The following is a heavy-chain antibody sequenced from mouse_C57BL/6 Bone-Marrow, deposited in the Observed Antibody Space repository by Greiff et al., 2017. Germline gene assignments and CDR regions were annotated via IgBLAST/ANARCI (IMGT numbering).Heavy chain of an antibody. Sequence: QVQLKESGPELVKPGASVKLSCKASGYTFTSYDINWVKQRPGQGLEWIGWIYPRDGSTKYNEKFKGKATLTVDTSSSTAYMELHSLTSGDAAVYFWERGYGSSYWYFDVWGTGTADTVSS. V-gene: IGHV1-85*01. CDR1: GYTFTSYD. CDR2: IYPRDGST. CDR3: ERGYGSSYWYFDV. J-gene: IGHJ1*03. D-gene: IGHD1-1*01.